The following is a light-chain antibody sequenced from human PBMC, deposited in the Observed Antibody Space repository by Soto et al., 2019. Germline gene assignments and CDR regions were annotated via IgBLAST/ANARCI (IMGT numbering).Light chain of an antibody. CDR3: QQYNNWLWT. V-gene: IGKV3-15*01. CDR1: QSVNSN. J-gene: IGKJ1*01. Sequence: EIVMTQSPATLSVSPGERATLSCRASQSVNSNLVWYQQKPGQAPRLLIYGASTRATGIPGRFSGSGYGTXXXXXXXXXXXXDFAVYXCQQYNNWLWTFGQGTKVEIK. CDR2: GAS.